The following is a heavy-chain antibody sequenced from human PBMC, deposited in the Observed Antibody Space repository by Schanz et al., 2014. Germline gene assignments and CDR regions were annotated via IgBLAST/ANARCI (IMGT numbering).Heavy chain of an antibody. Sequence: QVQLVESGGGVVQPGRSLRLSCAASGITLSGYGLHWVRQAPGKGLEWLGFISFDGRNTCYAHSVKGRFTISGDNSKSTVNLQMNSLRADDTAVYYCAKQKEEMAAGGSVCDYWCQGTLVSVSS. CDR3: AKQKEEMAAGGSVCDY. J-gene: IGHJ4*02. V-gene: IGHV3-30*18. D-gene: IGHD6-13*01. CDR1: GITLSGYG. CDR2: ISFDGRNT.